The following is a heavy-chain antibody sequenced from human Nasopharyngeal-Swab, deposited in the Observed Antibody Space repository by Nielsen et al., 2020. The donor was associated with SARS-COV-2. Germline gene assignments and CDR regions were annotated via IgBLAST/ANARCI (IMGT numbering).Heavy chain of an antibody. CDR3: ARDPQYNWNDGVFDY. Sequence: GGSLSLSCAASGFTFSDYYMSWIRQAPGKGLEWVSYISSSGSTIYYADSVKGRFTISRDNAKTSLYLQMNSLRAEDTAVYYCARDPQYNWNDGVFDYWGQGTLVTVSS. V-gene: IGHV3-11*04. CDR2: ISSSGSTI. J-gene: IGHJ4*02. D-gene: IGHD1-1*01. CDR1: GFTFSDYY.